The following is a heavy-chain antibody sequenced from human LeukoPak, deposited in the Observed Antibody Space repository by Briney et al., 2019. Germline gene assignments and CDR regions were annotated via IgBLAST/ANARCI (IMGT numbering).Heavy chain of an antibody. Sequence: SETLSLTCTVSGDSVSSSTYYWDWIRQPPGKGLEWIGNICYSVSTYYNPSLRSRVTMSVDTSKNQFSLKLGSVTAADTAVYYCARSWTFGYPYYYYYYGMDVWGQGTTVTVSS. CDR3: ARSWTFGYPYYYYYYGMDV. CDR1: GDSVSSSTYY. J-gene: IGHJ6*02. D-gene: IGHD5-18*01. V-gene: IGHV4-39*01. CDR2: ICYSVST.